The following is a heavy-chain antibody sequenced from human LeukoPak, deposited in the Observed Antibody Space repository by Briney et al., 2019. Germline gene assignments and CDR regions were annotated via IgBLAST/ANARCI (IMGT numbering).Heavy chain of an antibody. V-gene: IGHV4-59*01. CDR2: IYYSGST. J-gene: IGHJ6*03. Sequence: SETLSLTCTVSGGSISSYYWSWIRQPPGKGLEWIGYIYYSGSTDYNPSLKSRVTISVDTSKNQFSLKLSSVTAADTAVYYCARSVEGYCRGGSCYYYSYYMDVWGKGTTVTVSS. CDR1: GGSISSYY. CDR3: ARSVEGYCRGGSCYYYSYYMDV. D-gene: IGHD2-15*01.